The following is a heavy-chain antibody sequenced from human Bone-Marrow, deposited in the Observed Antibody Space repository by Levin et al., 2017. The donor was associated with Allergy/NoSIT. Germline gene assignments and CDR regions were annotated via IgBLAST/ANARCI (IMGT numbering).Heavy chain of an antibody. J-gene: IGHJ4*02. CDR1: GFNFNIYA. CDR3: AKDAFGTYDSGFEYYFNY. CDR2: TSGSGFST. V-gene: IGHV3-23*01. D-gene: IGHD3-10*01. Sequence: QTGGSLRLSCAASGFNFNIYAMSWVRQAPGKGLEWVAATSGSGFSTYYADSVKGRFTISRDNSKKTLYLQMKSLRGEDTAAYYCAKDAFGTYDSGFEYYFNYWGQGTLVTVSS.